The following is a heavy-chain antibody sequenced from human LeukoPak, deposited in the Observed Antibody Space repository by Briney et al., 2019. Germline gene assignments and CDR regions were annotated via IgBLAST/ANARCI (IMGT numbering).Heavy chain of an antibody. Sequence: SETLSLACTVSGGSFIGGSMNDYSWSWIRQPPGKGLQCVASLYHNGDTVYNPSLKSRVTISVDTSKNQFSLKLTSATAADTAIYYCARWKYVDYERTFDYWGQGTLVTVSS. J-gene: IGHJ4*02. V-gene: IGHV4-61*08. CDR2: LYHNGDT. CDR1: GGSFIGGSMNDYS. CDR3: ARWKYVDYERTFDY. D-gene: IGHD4-17*01.